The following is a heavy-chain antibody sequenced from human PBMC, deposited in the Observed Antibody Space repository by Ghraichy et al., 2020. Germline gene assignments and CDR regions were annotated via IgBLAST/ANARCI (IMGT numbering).Heavy chain of an antibody. D-gene: IGHD3-22*01. J-gene: IGHJ5*02. CDR2: IYSSGST. CDR3: ARDIADWGLAYDSSGYYMDP. V-gene: IGHV4-4*07. Sequence: SQTLSLTCAVSGGSISTYHWSWIRQPAGKGLEWIGRIYSSGSTNYNPSLKSRVTMSVDTSKNLFSLKLSSVTAADTAVYYCARDIADWGLAYDSSGYYMDPWGQGTLVTVSS. CDR1: GGSISTYH.